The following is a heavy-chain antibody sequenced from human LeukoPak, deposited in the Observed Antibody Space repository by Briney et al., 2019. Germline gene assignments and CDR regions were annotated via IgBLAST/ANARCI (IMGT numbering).Heavy chain of an antibody. J-gene: IGHJ6*03. V-gene: IGHV3-23*01. CDR3: AKGNNYYDSSGYYYYYYMDV. Sequence: PGGSLRLSCAASGFSFSSYGMSWVRQAPGKGLEWISAITGRGGTTYYADSVEGRFTISRDNSKNTLYLQMNSLRAEDTAVYYCAKGNNYYDSSGYYYYYYMDVWGKGTTVTVSS. D-gene: IGHD3-22*01. CDR2: ITGRGGTT. CDR1: GFSFSSYG.